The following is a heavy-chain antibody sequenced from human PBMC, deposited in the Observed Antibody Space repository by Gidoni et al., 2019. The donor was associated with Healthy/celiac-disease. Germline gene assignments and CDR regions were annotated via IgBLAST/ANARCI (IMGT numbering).Heavy chain of an antibody. V-gene: IGHV1-69*04. J-gene: IGHJ3*02. CDR3: AREIAAAGKGAYAFDI. D-gene: IGHD6-13*01. CDR1: GGTFSSYA. Sequence: QVQLVQSGAEVKKPGSSVKVSCKASGGTFSSYAISWVRQAPGQGLEWMGRIIPILGIANYAQKFQGRVTITADKSTSTAYMELSSLRSEDTAVYYCAREIAAAGKGAYAFDIWGQGTMVTVSS. CDR2: IIPILGIA.